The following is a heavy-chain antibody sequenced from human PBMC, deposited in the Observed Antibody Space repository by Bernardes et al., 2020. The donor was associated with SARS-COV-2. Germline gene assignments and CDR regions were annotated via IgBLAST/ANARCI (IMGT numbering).Heavy chain of an antibody. J-gene: IGHJ6*02. D-gene: IGHD4-17*01. CDR2: IYYSGST. Sequence: SETLSLTCTVSGGSISSSSYYWGWIRQPPGKGLEWIGSIYYSGSTYYNPSLKSRVTISVDTSKNQFSLKLSSVTAADTAVYYCASHYGGNSGYYYYGMDVWGQGTTVTVSS. CDR1: GGSISSSSYY. V-gene: IGHV4-39*01. CDR3: ASHYGGNSGYYYYGMDV.